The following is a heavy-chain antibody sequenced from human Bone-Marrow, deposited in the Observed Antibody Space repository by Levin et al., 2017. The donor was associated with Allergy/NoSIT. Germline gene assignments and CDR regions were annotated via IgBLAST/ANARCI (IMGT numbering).Heavy chain of an antibody. Sequence: GGSLRLSCAASGFTFSSYAMSWVRQAPGKGLEWVSAISGSGGSTYYADSVKGRFTISRDNSKNTLYLQMNSLRAEDTAVYYCAKGRSSGWYNFGVFWFDPWGQGTLVTVSS. J-gene: IGHJ5*02. CDR2: ISGSGGST. CDR1: GFTFSSYA. D-gene: IGHD6-19*01. V-gene: IGHV3-23*01. CDR3: AKGRSSGWYNFGVFWFDP.